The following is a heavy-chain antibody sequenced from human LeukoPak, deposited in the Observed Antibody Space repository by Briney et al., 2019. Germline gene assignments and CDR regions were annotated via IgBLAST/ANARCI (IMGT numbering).Heavy chain of an antibody. J-gene: IGHJ3*02. V-gene: IGHV4-31*03. CDR1: GGSISSGGYY. D-gene: IGHD5-12*01. CDR2: IYYSGST. Sequence: PSETLSLTCTVSGGSISSGGYYWSWIRQHPGKGLEWIGYIYYSGSTYYNPSLKSRVTISVDTSKNQFSLKLSSVTAADTAVYYCARGSGYSDFGGINDAFDIWGQGTMVTVSS. CDR3: ARGSGYSDFGGINDAFDI.